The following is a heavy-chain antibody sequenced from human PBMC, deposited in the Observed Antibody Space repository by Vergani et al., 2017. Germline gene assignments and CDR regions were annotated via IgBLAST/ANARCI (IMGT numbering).Heavy chain of an antibody. D-gene: IGHD1-1*01. CDR3: ATKSCGTPGCQIEYFRE. Sequence: QVHLLESGGGVVQPGRSLRLSCVVSGFTSSYYGMHWVRQAPGKGLEWVTVISYDGTQKYYADSVKGRFTISRDNSKSTLYLQMNSLRTEDTAVYYCATKSCGTPGCQIEYFREWGQGTLVTVSS. V-gene: IGHV3-30*03. J-gene: IGHJ1*01. CDR2: ISYDGTQK. CDR1: GFTSSYYG.